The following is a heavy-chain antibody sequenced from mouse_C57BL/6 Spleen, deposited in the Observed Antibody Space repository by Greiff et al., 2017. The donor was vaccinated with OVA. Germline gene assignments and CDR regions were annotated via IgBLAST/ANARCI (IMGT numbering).Heavy chain of an antibody. V-gene: IGHV2-6-1*01. CDR2: IWSDGST. D-gene: IGHD2-12*01. J-gene: IGHJ4*01. CDR3: ARQGGLRRADYYAMDY. Sequence: VKLQESGPGLVAPSQSLSITCTVSGFSLTSYGVHWVRQPPGKGLEWLVVIWSDGSTTYNSALKSRLSISKDNSKSQVFLKMNSLQTDDTAMYYCARQGGLRRADYYAMDYWGQGTSVTVSS. CDR1: GFSLTSYG.